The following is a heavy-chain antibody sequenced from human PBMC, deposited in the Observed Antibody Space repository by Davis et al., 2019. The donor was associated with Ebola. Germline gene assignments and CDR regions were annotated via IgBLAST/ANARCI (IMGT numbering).Heavy chain of an antibody. CDR2: FGPSSTTI. J-gene: IGHJ4*02. CDR3: ARGIYDSSSSRSDYSDS. V-gene: IGHV3-48*01. D-gene: IGHD3-22*01. CDR1: GFPFTRYG. Sequence: PGRSLRLSFPPSGFPFTRYGMNWVRQAPGRGLEWVSYFGPSSTTIYYADPVKGRFTISRDNAKNSLYLQMNSLRAEDTAVYYCARGIYDSSSSRSDYSDSWGQGTLVTVSS.